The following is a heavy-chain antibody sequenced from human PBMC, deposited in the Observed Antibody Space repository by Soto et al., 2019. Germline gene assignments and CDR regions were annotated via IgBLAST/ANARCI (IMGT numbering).Heavy chain of an antibody. CDR2: IYYSGST. J-gene: IGHJ6*02. V-gene: IGHV4-61*01. CDR1: GGSVSSGSYY. CDR3: ARGRITGTTAGMDV. Sequence: SETLSLTCTVSGGSVSSGSYYWSWIRQPPGKGLEWIGYIYYSGSTNYNPSLKSRVTISVDTSKNQFSLKLSSVTAADTAVYYCARGRITGTTAGMDVWGQGTTVTVSS. D-gene: IGHD1-7*01.